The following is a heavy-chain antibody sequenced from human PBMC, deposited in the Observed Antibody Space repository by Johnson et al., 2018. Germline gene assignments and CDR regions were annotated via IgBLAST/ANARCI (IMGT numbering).Heavy chain of an antibody. D-gene: IGHD3-3*01. CDR3: ARDHGRATLFGVEPTYYMDV. CDR1: GGSISSYY. Sequence: QVQLVQSGPGLVKPSETLSLTCTVSGGSISSYYWSWIRQPPGKGLEWIGYIYYSGSTNYNPSPTSRVNLSVDTSTNQVSLKLSSVTAADTAVYYCARDHGRATLFGVEPTYYMDVWGKGTTVTVSS. J-gene: IGHJ6*03. V-gene: IGHV4-59*01. CDR2: IYYSGST.